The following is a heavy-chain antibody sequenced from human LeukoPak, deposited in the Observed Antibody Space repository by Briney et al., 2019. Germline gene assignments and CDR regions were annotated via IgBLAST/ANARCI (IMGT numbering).Heavy chain of an antibody. Sequence: PGGSLRLSCAASGFTFSSYGMHWVRQAPGKGLEWVAFIRYDGSNKYYADSVKGRFTISRDNSKNTLYLQMNSLRAEDTAVYYCAKLYCSSTSCYSHSFDYWGQGTLVTVSS. V-gene: IGHV3-30*02. CDR1: GFTFSSYG. J-gene: IGHJ4*02. CDR3: AKLYCSSTSCYSHSFDY. CDR2: IRYDGSNK. D-gene: IGHD2-2*01.